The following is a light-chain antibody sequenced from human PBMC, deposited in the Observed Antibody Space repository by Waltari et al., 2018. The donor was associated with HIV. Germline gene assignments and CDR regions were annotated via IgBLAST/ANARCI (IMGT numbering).Light chain of an antibody. CDR1: HPNLQSNP. CDR3: ATCDDNLNTYV. Sequence: VLSQPPAMSGAPGQRVTTPCLGNHPNLQSNPTFWFQHGADAAPKLFIFSNGRRPSVCPVRVSSSKEGTSAYLAVSVLRPEDEADYYCATCDDNLNTYVFGAGSRLSVL. J-gene: IGLJ1*01. V-gene: IGLV1-47*01. CDR2: SNG.